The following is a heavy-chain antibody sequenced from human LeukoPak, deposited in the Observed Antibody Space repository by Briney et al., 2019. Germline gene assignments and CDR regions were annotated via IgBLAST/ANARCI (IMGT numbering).Heavy chain of an antibody. Sequence: SVKVSCKASGGTFSSYAISWVRQAPAQGLEWMGTIIPIFGTANYAQKFQGRVTITTDESTSTAYMELSSLRSEDTAVYYCARDTATIYGDSDPNWFDPWGEGTLVTVSS. J-gene: IGHJ5*02. CDR1: GGTFSSYA. D-gene: IGHD4-17*01. CDR2: IIPIFGTA. CDR3: ARDTATIYGDSDPNWFDP. V-gene: IGHV1-69*05.